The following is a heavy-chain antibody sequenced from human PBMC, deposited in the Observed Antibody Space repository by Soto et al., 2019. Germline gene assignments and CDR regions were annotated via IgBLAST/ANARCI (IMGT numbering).Heavy chain of an antibody. CDR3: ATETSTCGC. V-gene: IGHV3-7*05. D-gene: IGHD6-25*01. CDR2: IKQDGTEK. J-gene: IGHJ4*02. CDR1: GFALSNYW. Sequence: EVQLVESGGGWVQPGESLRLSCVASGFALSNYWINWVRQAPGKGLEWVANIKQDGTEKNYVDSVKHRFTISRDNARNSLYLQMNSLGAEDMAAYYCATETSTCGCWGQGTLVTVSS.